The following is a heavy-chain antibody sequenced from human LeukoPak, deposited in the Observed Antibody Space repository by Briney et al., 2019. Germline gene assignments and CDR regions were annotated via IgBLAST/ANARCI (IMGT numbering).Heavy chain of an antibody. CDR1: GFTFGDYA. V-gene: IGHV3-49*04. CDR3: TSKLLWFGESFNYHYMDV. J-gene: IGHJ6*03. CDR2: IRSKAYGGTT. D-gene: IGHD3-10*01. Sequence: GGSLRLSCTASGFTFGDYAMSWVRQAPGKGLEWVGFIRSKAYGGTTEYAASVKGRFTISRDDSKSIAYLQMNSLKTEDTAVYYCTSKLLWFGESFNYHYMDVWGKGTTVTISS.